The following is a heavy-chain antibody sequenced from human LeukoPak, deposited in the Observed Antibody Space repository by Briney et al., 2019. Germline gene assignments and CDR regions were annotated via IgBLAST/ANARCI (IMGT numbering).Heavy chain of an antibody. CDR1: GFTFSSYG. CDR3: ARDGLVVKDSSIWFDP. CDR2: IRYDGSNK. J-gene: IGHJ5*02. D-gene: IGHD2-15*01. Sequence: QPGGSLRLTCAASGFTFSSYGMHWVRQAPGKGLEWVAFIRYDGSNKYYADSVKGRFTISRDNSKNTLYLQMNSLRPEDTAVYYCARDGLVVKDSSIWFDPWGQGTLVTVSS. V-gene: IGHV3-30*02.